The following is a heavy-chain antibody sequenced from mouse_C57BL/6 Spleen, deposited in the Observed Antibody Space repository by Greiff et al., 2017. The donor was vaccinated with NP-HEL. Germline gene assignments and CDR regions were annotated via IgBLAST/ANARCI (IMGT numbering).Heavy chain of an antibody. CDR3: AYSNYGY. J-gene: IGHJ2*01. CDR2: IYPRSGNT. CDR1: GYTFTSYG. D-gene: IGHD2-5*01. Sequence: QVQLQQSGAELARPGASVKLSCKASGYTFTSYGISWVKQRTGQGLEWIGEIYPRSGNTYYNEKFKGKATLTADKSSSTAYMELRSLTSEDSAVYFCAYSNYGYWGQGTTLTVSS. V-gene: IGHV1-81*01.